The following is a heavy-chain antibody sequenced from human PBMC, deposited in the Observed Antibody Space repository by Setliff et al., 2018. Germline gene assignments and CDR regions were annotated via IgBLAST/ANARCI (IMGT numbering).Heavy chain of an antibody. CDR3: ARMTSSGNFAFDI. V-gene: IGHV2-70*17. Sequence: SGPTLVNPPQTLTLTCTFSGFSLNTYGICLTWIRQPPGKALEWLARIDWDDERFYSTSLKTRLIISKDISKNQVVLRMTNMDPVDTATYYCARMTSSGNFAFDIWGQGTKVTVSS. J-gene: IGHJ3*02. CDR1: GFSLNTYGIC. CDR2: IDWDDER.